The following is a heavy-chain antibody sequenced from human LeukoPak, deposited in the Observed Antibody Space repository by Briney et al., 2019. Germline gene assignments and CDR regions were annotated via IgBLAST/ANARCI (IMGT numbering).Heavy chain of an antibody. CDR3: ARGRRLVYGAPLGHYFDL. V-gene: IGHV4-34*01. CDR1: DGSFSGFY. D-gene: IGHD4-17*01. Sequence: SETLSLTCAVYDGSFSGFYWTWIRQPPGKGLEWIGEVNHSGITNYNPSLKSRVTISVDTSKNQFSLKLRSVTAADTAVYYCARGRRLVYGAPLGHYFDLWGRGTLVTVSS. J-gene: IGHJ2*01. CDR2: VNHSGIT.